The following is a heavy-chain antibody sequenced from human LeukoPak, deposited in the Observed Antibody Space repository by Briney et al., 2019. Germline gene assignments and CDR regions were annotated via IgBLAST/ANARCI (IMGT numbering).Heavy chain of an antibody. CDR2: ISYDGSNK. J-gene: IGHJ4*02. Sequence: GRSLRLSCAASGFTFSSYAMHWVRQAPGMGLEWVAVISYDGSNKYFADSVKGRWSISRDNSKNTLYLQMDSLRTDDTGVYDPARDQIGYCSGGSCYTFEYWGQGTLVSVSS. D-gene: IGHD2-15*01. CDR1: GFTFSSYA. V-gene: IGHV3-30*04. CDR3: ARDQIGYCSGGSCYTFEY.